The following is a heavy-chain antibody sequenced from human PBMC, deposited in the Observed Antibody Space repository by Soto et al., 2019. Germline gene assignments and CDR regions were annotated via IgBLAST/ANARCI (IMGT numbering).Heavy chain of an antibody. Sequence: SKTLSLTWTVSGGSISSGRYYWSWVRQHPEKVMEWIGNIYYSGSTYYNPSVTSRVTISVDTSTNQFSLKLSSATAADTAAYYWAIVGGACSSTSRYITPGYYYWMDVWGQGTTVTVSS. V-gene: IGHV4-31*02. CDR3: AIVGGACSSTSRYITPGYYYWMDV. J-gene: IGHJ6*02. CDR2: IYYSGST. D-gene: IGHD2-2*02. CDR1: GGSISSGRYY.